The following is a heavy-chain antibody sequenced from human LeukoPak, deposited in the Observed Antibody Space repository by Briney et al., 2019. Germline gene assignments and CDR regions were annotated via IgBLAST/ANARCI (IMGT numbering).Heavy chain of an antibody. Sequence: PGGSLRLSCAASGLRFSTYGMHWVPQAPGKGLEWVAYIRHDGTNEHYADSVKGRFTISRDNPKNTLYLQMNSLRAEDTAVYYCASYCSSTSCQRPFDYWGQGTLVTVSS. J-gene: IGHJ4*02. D-gene: IGHD2-2*01. CDR3: ASYCSSTSCQRPFDY. V-gene: IGHV3-30*02. CDR2: IRHDGTNE. CDR1: GLRFSTYG.